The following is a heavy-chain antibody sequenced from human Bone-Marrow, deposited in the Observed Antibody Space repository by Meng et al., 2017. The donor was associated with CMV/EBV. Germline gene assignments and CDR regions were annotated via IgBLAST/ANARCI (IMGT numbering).Heavy chain of an antibody. CDR3: AKNGPQILEWFRDYFAY. Sequence: GGSLRLSCVASGFTFSTYAMHWVRQAPGKGLEWVAVISYDETDKYYADSLKGRFTISRDNSKNTLYLQMNSLRAEDTAMYYCAKNGPQILEWFRDYFAYWGQGTLVTVSS. J-gene: IGHJ4*02. CDR1: GFTFSTYA. V-gene: IGHV3-30-3*02. D-gene: IGHD3-3*01. CDR2: ISYDETDK.